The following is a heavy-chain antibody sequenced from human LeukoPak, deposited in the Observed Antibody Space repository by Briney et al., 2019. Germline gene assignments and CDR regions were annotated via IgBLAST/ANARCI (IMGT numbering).Heavy chain of an antibody. CDR1: GFTFSSYW. J-gene: IGHJ4*02. CDR2: IKQDGSEK. V-gene: IGHV3-7*01. Sequence: GGSLRLSCAASGFTFSSYWMSWVRQAPGKGLEWVANIKQDGSEKYYVDSVKGRFTIPRDNAKNSLYLQMNSLRAEDTAVYYCARDQIDGYSSSWYPAWLFDYWGQGTLVTVSS. CDR3: ARDQIDGYSSSWYPAWLFDY. D-gene: IGHD6-13*01.